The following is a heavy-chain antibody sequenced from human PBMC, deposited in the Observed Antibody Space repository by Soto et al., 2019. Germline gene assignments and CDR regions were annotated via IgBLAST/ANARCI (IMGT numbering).Heavy chain of an antibody. CDR3: ARALDDYDSSGYFLDY. D-gene: IGHD3-22*01. CDR2: ICYSGST. J-gene: IGHJ4*02. V-gene: IGHV4-31*03. CDR1: GGSISSGGYF. Sequence: QVQLQESGPGLVKPSQTLSLICTVSGGSISSGGYFWSWIRQHPGKGLEWIGYICYSGSTYYNPSLKSRVTISVDTSKNQFSLKLSSVTAADTAVYYCARALDDYDSSGYFLDYWGQGTLVTVSS.